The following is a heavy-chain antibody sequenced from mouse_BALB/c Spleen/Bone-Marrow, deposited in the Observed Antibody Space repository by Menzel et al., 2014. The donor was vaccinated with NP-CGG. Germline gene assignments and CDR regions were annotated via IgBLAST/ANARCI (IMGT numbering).Heavy chain of an antibody. V-gene: IGHV1-77*01. D-gene: IGHD2-10*02. CDR3: ARREYGNGGFAY. CDR1: GYTFTDYY. J-gene: IGHJ3*01. CDR2: IYPGSGNT. Sequence: VQLQQSGAELARPGASVKLSCKASGYTFTDYYINWVKQRTGQGLEWIGEIYPGSGNTYYNVKFKGKATLTADKSSSTAYMQLSSLTSEDSAVYFCARREYGNGGFAYWGQGTLVTVSA.